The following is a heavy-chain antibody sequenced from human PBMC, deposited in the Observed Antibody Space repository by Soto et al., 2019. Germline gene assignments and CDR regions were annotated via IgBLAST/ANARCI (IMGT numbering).Heavy chain of an antibody. CDR2: IFYSGST. Sequence: QVHLQESGPRLVKPSETLSLTCTVSGGSISNYYWSWIRQPPGRGLEWIGHIFYSGSTNYNPALNSREPISVDSSKRQFSLKLSSVAAADTAVYYCAKDAGYNYGYFRWFDPWGQGTLVTVSS. V-gene: IGHV4-59*01. CDR3: AKDAGYNYGYFRWFDP. D-gene: IGHD5-18*01. J-gene: IGHJ5*02. CDR1: GGSISNYY.